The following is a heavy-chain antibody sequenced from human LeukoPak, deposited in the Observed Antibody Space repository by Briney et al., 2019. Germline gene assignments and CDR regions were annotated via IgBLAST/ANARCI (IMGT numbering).Heavy chain of an antibody. Sequence: SETLSLTCTVSGDSINNYYWSWIRQPAGKGLEWIGRIYASGSTNYNPSLNSRVTMSVDTPKNQFSLNLSSVTAADTAVYYCARGKDYYDTSGYPTFHYWGQGTLVTVSS. CDR3: ARGKDYYDTSGYPTFHY. CDR2: IYASGST. J-gene: IGHJ4*02. D-gene: IGHD3-22*01. CDR1: GDSINNYY. V-gene: IGHV4-4*07.